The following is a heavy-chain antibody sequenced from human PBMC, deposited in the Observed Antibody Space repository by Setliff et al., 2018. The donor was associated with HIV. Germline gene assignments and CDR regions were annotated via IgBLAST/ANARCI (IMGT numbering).Heavy chain of an antibody. J-gene: IGHJ6*02. CDR1: GGSISSGSYY. Sequence: SETLSLTCIVSGGSISSGSYYWSWIRQPAGKGLEWIGHIYTSGSTNYNPSLKSRVTISVDTSKNQFSLKLSSVTAADTAVYYCARDGDYNYYGMDVWGQGTTVTV. CDR2: IYTSGST. CDR3: ARDGDYNYYGMDV. D-gene: IGHD4-17*01. V-gene: IGHV4-61*09.